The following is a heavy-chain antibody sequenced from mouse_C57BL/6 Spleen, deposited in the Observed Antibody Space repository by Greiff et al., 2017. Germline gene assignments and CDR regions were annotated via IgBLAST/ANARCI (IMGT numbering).Heavy chain of an antibody. Sequence: QVQLKQSGPELVKPGASVKISCKASGYAFSSSWMNWVMQRPGKGLEWIGRIYPGDGDPNHNGKLKGKATLTADKSSSAAYMQLSGLTSGGSAVYFCAREGGYSGSSYGAMDNWGQGTSVTVSS. D-gene: IGHD1-1*01. J-gene: IGHJ4*01. CDR3: AREGGYSGSSYGAMDN. CDR2: IYPGDGDP. CDR1: GYAFSSSW. V-gene: IGHV1-82*01.